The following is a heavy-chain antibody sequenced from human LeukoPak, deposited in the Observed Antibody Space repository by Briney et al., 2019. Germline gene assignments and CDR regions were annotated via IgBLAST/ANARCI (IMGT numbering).Heavy chain of an antibody. D-gene: IGHD5-12*01. J-gene: IGHJ3*02. CDR2: INPSGGST. V-gene: IGHV1-46*01. Sequence: ASVKVSCKASGYTFTSYYMHWVRQAPGQGLEWMGIINPSGGSTSYAQKFQGRVTKTRDTSASTAYMELSSLRSEDTAVYYCASAVATRNAFDIWGQGTMVTVSS. CDR1: GYTFTSYY. CDR3: ASAVATRNAFDI.